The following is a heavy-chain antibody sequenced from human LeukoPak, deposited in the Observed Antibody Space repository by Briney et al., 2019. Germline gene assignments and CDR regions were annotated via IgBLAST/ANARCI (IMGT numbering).Heavy chain of an antibody. J-gene: IGHJ6*02. CDR2: IYPGDSDT. CDR1: GYIFANYW. CDR3: ARRYSYGSEGAMDV. V-gene: IGHV5-51*01. Sequence: GESLKISCKGSGYIFANYWIGWVRQMPGKGLEWMGIIYPGDSDTKYSPSFQGQVTISADESISTAYLQWSSLQASDSAIYYCARRYSYGSEGAMDVWGRGTTVTVSS. D-gene: IGHD5-18*01.